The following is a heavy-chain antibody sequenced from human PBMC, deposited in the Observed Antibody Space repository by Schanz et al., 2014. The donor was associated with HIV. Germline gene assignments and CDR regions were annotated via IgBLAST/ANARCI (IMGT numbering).Heavy chain of an antibody. J-gene: IGHJ5*02. CDR2: INPNSGGT. CDR1: GYTFTGNY. D-gene: IGHD3-22*01. CDR3: ARKWFKWLDP. Sequence: QVRLVQSGAEVKKPGASVTVSCKASGYTFTGNYMHWVRQAPGQGLEWMGWINPNSGGTNYAQNFQGRVTMTGDTSINTAYMELSSLRSEDTAVYFCARKWFKWLDPWGQGALVTVSS. V-gene: IGHV1-2*02.